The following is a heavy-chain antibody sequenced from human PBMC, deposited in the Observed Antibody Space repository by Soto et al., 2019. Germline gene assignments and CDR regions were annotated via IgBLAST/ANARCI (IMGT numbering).Heavy chain of an antibody. Sequence: QVQLVESGGGVVQPGRSLRLSCAASGFTFSHYAMHWVRQAPGKGLEWVALMSYDGSNEYYADSVKGRFTISRDNSKNTLYLQMNSLRAEETAVYYCAKDGSNNFAYWGQGTLGTVSS. CDR3: AKDGSNNFAY. CDR1: GFTFSHYA. CDR2: MSYDGSNE. J-gene: IGHJ4*02. D-gene: IGHD1-26*01. V-gene: IGHV3-30*18.